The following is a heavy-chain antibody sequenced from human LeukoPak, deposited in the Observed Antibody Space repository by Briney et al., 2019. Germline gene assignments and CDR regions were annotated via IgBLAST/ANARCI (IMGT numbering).Heavy chain of an antibody. V-gene: IGHV3-15*01. CDR2: IQSTTNGGTP. CDR3: TSGVGTLDY. D-gene: IGHD1-14*01. CDR1: GFTFSTYA. J-gene: IGHJ4*02. Sequence: PGGSLRLSCVASGFTFSTYAMSWVRQAPGKGLEWVGRIQSTTNGGTPDYATPVKGRFTISRDDSKNTLYLQMNSLKTEDTAVYYCTSGVGTLDYWGQGALVTVSS.